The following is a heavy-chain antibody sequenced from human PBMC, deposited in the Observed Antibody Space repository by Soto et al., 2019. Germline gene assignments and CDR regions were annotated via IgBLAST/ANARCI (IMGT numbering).Heavy chain of an antibody. D-gene: IGHD3-9*01. Sequence: PGGSLRLSCAASGFTCSSYAMHWVRQAPGKGLEWVSVIYSGGSTYYADSVKGRFTISRDNSKNTLYLQMNSLRAEDTAVYYCARDHYDILTGYYPQWFEPWGQGTLVTVSS. CDR1: GFTCSSYA. V-gene: IGHV3-66*01. CDR3: ARDHYDILTGYYPQWFEP. J-gene: IGHJ5*02. CDR2: IYSGGST.